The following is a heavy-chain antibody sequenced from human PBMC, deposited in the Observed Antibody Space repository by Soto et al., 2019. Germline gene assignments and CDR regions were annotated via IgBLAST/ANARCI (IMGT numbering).Heavy chain of an antibody. D-gene: IGHD4-17*01. CDR1: GFTFSSYW. V-gene: IGHV3-7*01. Sequence: GGSLRLSCAASGFTFSSYWMSWVRQAPGKGLEWVANIKQDGSEKYYVDSVKGRFTISRDNAKNSLYLQMNSLRAEDTAVYYCARSYYGDYGDWYFDLWGRGTLVTVSS. CDR3: ARSYYGDYGDWYFDL. CDR2: IKQDGSEK. J-gene: IGHJ2*01.